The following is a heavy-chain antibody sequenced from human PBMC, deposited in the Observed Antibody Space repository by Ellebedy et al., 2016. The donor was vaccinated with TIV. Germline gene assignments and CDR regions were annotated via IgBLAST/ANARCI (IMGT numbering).Heavy chain of an antibody. V-gene: IGHV4-34*01. CDR3: ARREFIWFGELWDY. J-gene: IGHJ4*02. D-gene: IGHD3-10*01. CDR1: GGSFSGYY. CDR2: INHSGST. Sequence: SETLSLTXAVYGGSFSGYYWSWIRQPPGKGLEWIGEINHSGSTNYNPSLKSRVTISVDTSKNQFSLKLSSVTAADTAVYYCARREFIWFGELWDYWGQGTLVTVSS.